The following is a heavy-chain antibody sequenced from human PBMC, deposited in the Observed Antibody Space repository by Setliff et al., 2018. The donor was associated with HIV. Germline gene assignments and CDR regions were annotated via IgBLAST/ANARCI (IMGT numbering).Heavy chain of an antibody. D-gene: IGHD3-10*01. V-gene: IGHV3-30-3*01. Sequence: GESLKISCAASGFTFSNYAMHWVRQAPGTGLESMAVISGDGAAEHYTASVKGRFTISRDKSKNTVSLQMNSLRPEDTAVYYCVRDGDRGVNDLDYWGQGTLVTVSS. CDR1: GFTFSNYA. CDR2: ISGDGAAE. J-gene: IGHJ4*02. CDR3: VRDGDRGVNDLDY.